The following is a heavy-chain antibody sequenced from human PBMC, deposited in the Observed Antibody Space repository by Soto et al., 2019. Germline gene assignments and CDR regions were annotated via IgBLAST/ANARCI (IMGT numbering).Heavy chain of an antibody. CDR2: ISAGGST. V-gene: IGHV3-23*01. CDR3: ANDPMWGSSTSCYTEGFAY. J-gene: IGHJ4*02. Sequence: EVQLLDSGGGLVQPGGSLRLSCTASGFTFSDYAMSWVRQPPGKGLEWVSVISAGGSTDYADSVKGRLTVSSANSKNTLYLQMNTLRADDTAVYYCANDPMWGSSTSCYTEGFAYLGQGTLVTVSS. CDR1: GFTFSDYA. D-gene: IGHD2-2*02.